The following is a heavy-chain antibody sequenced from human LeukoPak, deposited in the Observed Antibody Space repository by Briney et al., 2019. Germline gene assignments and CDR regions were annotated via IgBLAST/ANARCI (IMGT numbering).Heavy chain of an antibody. CDR2: ISSSSSYI. J-gene: IGHJ4*02. CDR3: ASRNYYDSSGLSFDY. CDR1: GFTFSSYS. Sequence: KPGGSLRLSCAASGFTFSSYSMNWVRQAPGKGLEWVSSISSSSSYIYYADSVKGRFTISRDNAKNSLYLQMNSLRAEDTAVYYCASRNYYDSSGLSFDYWGQGTLVTVSS. D-gene: IGHD3-22*01. V-gene: IGHV3-21*04.